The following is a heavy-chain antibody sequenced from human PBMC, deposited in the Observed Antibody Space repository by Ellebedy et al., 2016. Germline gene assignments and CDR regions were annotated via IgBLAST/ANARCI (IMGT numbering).Heavy chain of an antibody. CDR1: GFTFRNSW. V-gene: IGHV3-7*01. J-gene: IGHJ4*02. Sequence: GGSLRLSCGGSGFTFRNSWMTWARQTPGKGLAWVASIKQDGSQKDYEDSVKGRFSISRDNAKGLMYLQMTRLRVEGSAVYYCGAGGGWLSDYWGQGTLVTVSS. CDR2: IKQDGSQK. CDR3: GAGGGWLSDY. D-gene: IGHD6-19*01.